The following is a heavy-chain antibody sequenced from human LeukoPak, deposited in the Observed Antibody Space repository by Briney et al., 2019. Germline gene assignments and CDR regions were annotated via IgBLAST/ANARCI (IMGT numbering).Heavy chain of an antibody. J-gene: IGHJ3*02. Sequence: GGSLRLSCEVSGFAFGNFAMSWVRQAPGKRLEWVSGIGGSGAGTYYGDSVKGRFTISRDNSKNTLYLQMNSLRAEDTAVYYCARGLGGYSYGSHAFDIWGQGTMVTVSS. D-gene: IGHD5-18*01. CDR3: ARGLGGYSYGSHAFDI. CDR2: IGGSGAGT. V-gene: IGHV3-23*01. CDR1: GFAFGNFA.